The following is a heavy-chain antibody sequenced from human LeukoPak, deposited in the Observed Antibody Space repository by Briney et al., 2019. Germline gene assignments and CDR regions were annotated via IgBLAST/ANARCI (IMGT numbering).Heavy chain of an antibody. CDR3: ARDRDVYAFDI. J-gene: IGHJ3*02. Sequence: GGTLRLSCAASGFSFSSHGMSWVRQAPGKGLEWVSGIIGGAGSTYYADSVKGRFTISGDNSKNTLYLQMNSLRAEDTAVYYCARDRDVYAFDIWGQGTMVTVSS. D-gene: IGHD3-10*01. V-gene: IGHV3-23*01. CDR2: IIGGAGST. CDR1: GFSFSSHG.